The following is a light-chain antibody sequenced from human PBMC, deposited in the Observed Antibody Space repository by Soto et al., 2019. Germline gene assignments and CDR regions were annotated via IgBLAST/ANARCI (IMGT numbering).Light chain of an antibody. V-gene: IGKV3-11*01. CDR2: DAS. CDR1: QSVGSS. CDR3: QQRSNWIT. Sequence: EIVLTQSPATLSLFPGERATLSCRASQSVGSSLAWYQQKPGQAPRLLLYDASNRATGIPGRFSGSGSGTDFTLTISSLEPEDFAVYYCQQRSNWITFGQGTRLEIE. J-gene: IGKJ5*01.